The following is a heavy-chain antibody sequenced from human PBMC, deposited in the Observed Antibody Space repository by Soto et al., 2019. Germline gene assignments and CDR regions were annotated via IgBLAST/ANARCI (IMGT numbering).Heavy chain of an antibody. J-gene: IGHJ4*02. D-gene: IGHD2-15*01. CDR3: ASSMRRWSFDY. Sequence: SETLSLTCAVYGGSFSGYYWSWIRQPPGKGLEWIGEINHSGSTNYNPSLKSRVTISVDTSKNQFSLKLSSVTAADTAVYYCASSMRRWSFDYWGQGTLVTVSS. CDR1: GGSFSGYY. V-gene: IGHV4-34*01. CDR2: INHSGST.